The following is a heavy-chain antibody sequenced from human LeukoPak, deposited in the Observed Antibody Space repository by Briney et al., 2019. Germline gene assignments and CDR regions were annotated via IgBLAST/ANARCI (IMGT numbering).Heavy chain of an antibody. CDR1: GFTFSSYA. CDR2: ISYDGSNK. D-gene: IGHD3-10*01. Sequence: PGAYLSLYCAASGFTFSSYAMHWVRQAPGKGLEWVAVISYDGSNKYYADSVKGRFTISRDNSKNTLYLQMNSLRAEDTAVYYCARVGVRGVIIAPYYYYYYMDVWGKGTTVTVSS. CDR3: ARVGVRGVIIAPYYYYYYMDV. J-gene: IGHJ6*03. V-gene: IGHV3-30*04.